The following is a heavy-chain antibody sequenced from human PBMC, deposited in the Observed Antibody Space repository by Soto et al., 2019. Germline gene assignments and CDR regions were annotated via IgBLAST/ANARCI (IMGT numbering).Heavy chain of an antibody. D-gene: IGHD3-9*01. CDR2: VKSKNDGGTT. CDR3: TTASYISSIPFRFDY. Sequence: GSLRLSCAASGFTFSNAWINWVRQTPGRGLEWVGRVKSKNDGGTTDFATPVKGRFAISRDDSKNMVYLEMNSLQTEDTAMYYFTTASYISSIPFRFDYWGQGTLVTVPS. V-gene: IGHV3-15*07. CDR1: GFTFSNAW. J-gene: IGHJ4*02.